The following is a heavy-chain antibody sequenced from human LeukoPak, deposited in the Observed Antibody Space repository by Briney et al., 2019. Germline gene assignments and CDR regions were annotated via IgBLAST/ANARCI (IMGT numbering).Heavy chain of an antibody. D-gene: IGHD3-3*01. V-gene: IGHV3-23*01. CDR1: GFTFSSYS. CDR3: AKDSHTIFGVGGAFDI. Sequence: GGSLRLSCAASGFTFSSYSMNWVRQAPGKGLEWVSAISGSGGSTYYADSVKGRFTISRDNSKNTLYLQMNSLRAEDTAVYYCAKDSHTIFGVGGAFDIWGQGTMVTVSS. CDR2: ISGSGGST. J-gene: IGHJ3*02.